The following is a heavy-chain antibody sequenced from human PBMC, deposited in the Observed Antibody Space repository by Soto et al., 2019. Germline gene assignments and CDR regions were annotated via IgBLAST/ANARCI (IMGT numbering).Heavy chain of an antibody. CDR3: SVTGWELPIRDYFDY. CDR2: ISAYNGNT. J-gene: IGHJ4*02. Sequence: QVQLVQSGAEVKKPGASVKVSCKASGYTFTSYGISWVRQAPGQGLEWMGWISAYNGNTNYAQKLQGRVTMTTDTSTRTAYMELRSLRSDDTAVYYCSVTGWELPIRDYFDYWGQGTLVTVSS. CDR1: GYTFTSYG. V-gene: IGHV1-18*01. D-gene: IGHD1-26*01.